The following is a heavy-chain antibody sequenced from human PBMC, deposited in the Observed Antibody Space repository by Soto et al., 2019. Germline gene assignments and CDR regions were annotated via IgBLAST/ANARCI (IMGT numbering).Heavy chain of an antibody. CDR3: AKGSSLDPSYCSSTSCPYYYYYYMDV. CDR1: GFTFDDYA. V-gene: IGHV3-9*01. CDR2: ISWNSGSI. D-gene: IGHD2-2*01. J-gene: IGHJ6*03. Sequence: GGSLRLSCAASGFTFDDYAMHWVRQAPGKGLEWVSGISWNSGSIGYADSVKGRFTISRDNAKNSLYLQMNSLRAEDTALYYCAKGSSLDPSYCSSTSCPYYYYYYMDVWGKGTTVTVSS.